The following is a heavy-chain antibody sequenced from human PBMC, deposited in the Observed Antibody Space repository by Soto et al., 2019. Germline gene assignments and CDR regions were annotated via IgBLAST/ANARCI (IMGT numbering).Heavy chain of an antibody. D-gene: IGHD3-9*01. Sequence: PSETLSLTCTVSGGSISSYYWSWFRQPPGQGLEWVGYIYYTGTTTYNPSLRSRVAISVDASKSQFSLDLRSVTAADTAVYYCARGRHILTGYYRDLNYGMDVWGQGTTVTVSS. J-gene: IGHJ6*02. CDR1: GGSISSYY. V-gene: IGHV4-59*12. CDR2: IYYTGTT. CDR3: ARGRHILTGYYRDLNYGMDV.